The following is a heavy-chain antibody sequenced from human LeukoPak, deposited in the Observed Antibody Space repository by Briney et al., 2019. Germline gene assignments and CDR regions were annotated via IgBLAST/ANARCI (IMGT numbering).Heavy chain of an antibody. CDR3: ARDLDDYVWGSYRCFDY. CDR2: INQDGTEE. J-gene: IGHJ4*02. CDR1: GFSITKYW. V-gene: IGHV3-7*01. D-gene: IGHD3-16*02. Sequence: GGSLRLSCAASGFSITKYWMTWVRQAPGKGLEWVANINQDGTEENYVASVKGRFTISRDNAKNSLYLQMNSLRAEDTAVYYCARDLDDYVWGSYRCFDYWGQGTLVTVSS.